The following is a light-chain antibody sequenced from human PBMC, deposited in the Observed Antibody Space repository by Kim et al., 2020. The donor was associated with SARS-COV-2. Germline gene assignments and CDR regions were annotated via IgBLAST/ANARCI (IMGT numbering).Light chain of an antibody. V-gene: IGKV1-5*01. CDR2: DAS. CDR1: QSLITW. CDR3: QHYQTYPFT. J-gene: IGKJ2*01. Sequence: ASVGDRVTITCRARQSLITWLAWYQQKPGKAPTLLISDASTLGSGVPSRFSGSGSGTEFTLTISNLQPDDFATYYCQHYQTYPFTFGQGTKLEI.